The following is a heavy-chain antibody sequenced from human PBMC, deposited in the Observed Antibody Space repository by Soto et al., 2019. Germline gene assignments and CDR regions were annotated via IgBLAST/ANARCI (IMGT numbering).Heavy chain of an antibody. CDR2: INSDGSST. J-gene: IGHJ5*02. CDR3: ARVVSSSWYGWFDP. D-gene: IGHD6-13*01. Sequence: GGSLILSCAASGFTFSSYWMHWVRQAPGKGLVWVSRINSDGSSTSYADSVKGRFTISRDNAKNTLYLQMNSLRAEDTAVYYCARVVSSSWYGWFDPWGQGTLVTVSS. CDR1: GFTFSSYW. V-gene: IGHV3-74*01.